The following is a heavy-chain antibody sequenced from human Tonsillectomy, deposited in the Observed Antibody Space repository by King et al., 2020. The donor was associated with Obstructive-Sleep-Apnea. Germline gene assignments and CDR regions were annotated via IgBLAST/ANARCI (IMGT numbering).Heavy chain of an antibody. J-gene: IGHJ4*02. Sequence: VQLVESGGGVVQPGRSLRLSCAASGFIFSTYVMHWVRQAPGKGLEWVAVISYDGANKYYAESVKARFTISRDNSKDTLYLQMDSLSAEDTGIYFCARGDYYDGPVYRGVLDYWGQGTLVTVSS. CDR3: ARGDYYDGPVYRGVLDY. D-gene: IGHD3-22*01. V-gene: IGHV3-30-3*01. CDR1: GFIFSTYV. CDR2: ISYDGANK.